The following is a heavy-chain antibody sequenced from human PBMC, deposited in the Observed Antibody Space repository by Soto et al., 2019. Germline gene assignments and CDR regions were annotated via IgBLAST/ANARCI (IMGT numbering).Heavy chain of an antibody. Sequence: EVQLVESGGGLVQPGGSLRLSCAASGFTLSSYSMHWVRQAPGKGLEWVAYISGSGGTIYYADSVKVRFTISRDNAKNSLSVQINSLRDEDTAVYFCARETGLRSSGWSYYFDFWGQGTRVTVSS. D-gene: IGHD6-19*01. CDR1: GFTLSSYS. J-gene: IGHJ4*02. CDR2: ISGSGGTI. CDR3: ARETGLRSSGWSYYFDF. V-gene: IGHV3-48*02.